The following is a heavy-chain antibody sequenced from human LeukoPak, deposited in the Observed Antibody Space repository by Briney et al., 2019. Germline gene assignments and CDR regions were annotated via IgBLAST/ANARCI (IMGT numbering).Heavy chain of an antibody. Sequence: ASVKVSCKASGYTFTGYYIHWVRQAPGQGLEWMGWINPNSGGTNYAQKFQGRVTMTRDTSISTAYMELSRLRSDDTAVYYCARPHSSSWYPYYYYYMDVWGKGTTVTVSS. D-gene: IGHD6-13*01. J-gene: IGHJ6*03. CDR1: GYTFTGYY. CDR3: ARPHSSSWYPYYYYYMDV. V-gene: IGHV1-2*02. CDR2: INPNSGGT.